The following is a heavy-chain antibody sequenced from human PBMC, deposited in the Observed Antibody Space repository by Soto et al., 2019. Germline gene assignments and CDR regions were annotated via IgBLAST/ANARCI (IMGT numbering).Heavy chain of an antibody. V-gene: IGHV3-23*01. Sequence: GGSLRLSCAASGFTFSSYAMSWVRQAPGKGLEWVSGVGGGGGSTYYAEFVKGRFTISRDNSKNMLYLQMHSLRAEDTAVYYCAKYKGSGWYQNFDYWGQGTLVTVSS. CDR1: GFTFSSYA. CDR2: VGGGGGST. J-gene: IGHJ4*02. D-gene: IGHD6-19*01. CDR3: AKYKGSGWYQNFDY.